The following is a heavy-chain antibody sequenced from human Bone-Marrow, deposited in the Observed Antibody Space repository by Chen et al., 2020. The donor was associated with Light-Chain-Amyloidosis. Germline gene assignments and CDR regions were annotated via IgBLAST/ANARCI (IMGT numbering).Heavy chain of an antibody. CDR3: ARAPTSVAPPYFFDY. J-gene: IGHJ4*02. Sequence: EVQLSESGGGLVQPGGALRLSCAASGFTFSNYAMNWVRQAPGKGLECVSTISGCGAGTDYADSVRGRFTISRDNSKNTLYLQLNSLRAEATAVYYCARAPTSVAPPYFFDYWGQGILVAVSS. CDR1: GFTFSNYA. CDR2: ISGCGAGT. V-gene: IGHV3-23*01.